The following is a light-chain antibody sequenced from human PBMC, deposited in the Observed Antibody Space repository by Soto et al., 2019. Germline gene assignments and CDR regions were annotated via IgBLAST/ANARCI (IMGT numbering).Light chain of an antibody. CDR2: DVD. CDR3: SSFSYSSTPNYV. CDR1: SSDVGGYNY. J-gene: IGLJ1*01. V-gene: IGLV2-14*01. Sequence: QSVLTQPASVSGSPGQSITISCTGTSSDVGGYNYVSWYQQHPGKAPKLIIYDVDNRPSGISSRFSGSKSGNTASLTISGLQAEDDAVYYCSSFSYSSTPNYVFGTGTKVTVL.